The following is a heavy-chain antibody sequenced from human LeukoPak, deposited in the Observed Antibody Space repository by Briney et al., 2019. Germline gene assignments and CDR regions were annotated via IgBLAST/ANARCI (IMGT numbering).Heavy chain of an antibody. J-gene: IGHJ4*02. CDR1: GESFSGFY. CDR3: ARGPLGYCSSSTCHAPDY. V-gene: IGHV4-34*01. Sequence: PSETLSLTCAVYGESFSGFYWSWIRQPPGKGLEWIGEINHSGSTNYSPPLKSRVTMSVDTSKNQFSLTLSSVTAADTAVYYCARGPLGYCSSSTCHAPDYWSQGTLVTVSS. CDR2: INHSGST. D-gene: IGHD2-2*01.